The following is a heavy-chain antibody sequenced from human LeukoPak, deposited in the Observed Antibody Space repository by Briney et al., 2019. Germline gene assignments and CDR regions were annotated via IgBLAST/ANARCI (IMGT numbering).Heavy chain of an antibody. V-gene: IGHV3-7*01. CDR1: GFTLSSYW. Sequence: GGSLRLSCAASGFTLSSYWMSWVRQAPGKGLEWVANIKQDGSEKYYVDSVKGRFTISRDNAKNSLYLQMNSLRAEDTAVYYCARDEASFSPSSFYYYYGMDVWGQGTTVTVSS. D-gene: IGHD6-6*01. CDR2: IKQDGSEK. J-gene: IGHJ6*02. CDR3: ARDEASFSPSSFYYYYGMDV.